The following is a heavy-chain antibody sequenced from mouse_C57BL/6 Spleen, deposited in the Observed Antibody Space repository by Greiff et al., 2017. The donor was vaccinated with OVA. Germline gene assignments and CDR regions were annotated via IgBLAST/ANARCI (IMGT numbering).Heavy chain of an antibody. J-gene: IGHJ4*01. CDR1: GFSLTSYD. CDR3: ARIGGGYYAMDY. V-gene: IGHV2-2*01. CDR2: IWSGGST. Sequence: QVQLKESGPGLVQPSQSLSITCTVSGFSLTSYDVHWVRQSPGKGLEWLGVIWSGGSTDYNAAFISRLSISKDNSKSQVFFKMNSLQADDTAIYYCARIGGGYYAMDYWGQGTSVTVSS. D-gene: IGHD1-1*02.